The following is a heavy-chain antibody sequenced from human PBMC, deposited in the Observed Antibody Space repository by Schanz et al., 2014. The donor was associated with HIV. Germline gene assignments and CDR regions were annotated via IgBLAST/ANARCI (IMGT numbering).Heavy chain of an antibody. CDR1: GFNFDDYV. J-gene: IGHJ4*02. CDR3: AKGVSVAGSSYYFDY. CDR2: ISWNSGSI. D-gene: IGHD6-19*01. Sequence: EVQLVESGGGLVQPGRSLRLSCTGSGFNFDDYVMYWVRQAPGKGLEWVSGISWNSGSIGYADSVKGRFTISRDNAKNSLYLQMSSLRREDTAFYYCAKGVSVAGSSYYFDYWGQGALVTVSS. V-gene: IGHV3-9*01.